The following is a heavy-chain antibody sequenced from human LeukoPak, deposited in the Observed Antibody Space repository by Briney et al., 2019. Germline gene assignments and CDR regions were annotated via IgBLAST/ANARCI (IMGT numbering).Heavy chain of an antibody. D-gene: IGHD6-6*01. V-gene: IGHV4-59*01. J-gene: IGHJ4*02. CDR1: GGSISSYY. CDR3: AGSPLFSIAARPLYYFDY. Sequence: KPSETLSLTCTVSGGSISSYYWSWIRQPPGKGLEWIGYIYYSGSTNYNPSLKSRVTISVDTSKNQFSLKLSSVTAADTAVYYCAGSPLFSIAARPLYYFDYWGQGTLVTVSS. CDR2: IYYSGST.